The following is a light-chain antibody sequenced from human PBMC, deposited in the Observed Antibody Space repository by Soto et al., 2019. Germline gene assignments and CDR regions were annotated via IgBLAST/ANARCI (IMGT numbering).Light chain of an antibody. V-gene: IGKV3-11*01. CDR2: DAS. J-gene: IGKJ5*01. CDR3: QQRSNWPSIS. Sequence: PGERATLSCRASQSVSNYLAWYQQKPGQAPRLLIYDASNRATGIPDRFSGSGSGTDFTLTISSLEPEDFAIYYCQQRSNWPSISFGQGTRLEIK. CDR1: QSVSNY.